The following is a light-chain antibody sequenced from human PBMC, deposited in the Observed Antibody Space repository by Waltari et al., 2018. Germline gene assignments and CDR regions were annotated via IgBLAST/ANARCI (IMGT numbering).Light chain of an antibody. CDR3: QQYDGTTLT. J-gene: IGKJ4*01. V-gene: IGKV3-20*01. CDR2: GTS. CDR1: QTVSSIA. Sequence: EIVLTQSPGTLSLSPGERATLSCRASQTVSSIALTWYQQKPGQPPRLLLYGTSNRATGIPDRFSGTGSGTDFTLTISMLEPEDFAVYYCQQYDGTTLTFGGGTTVEI.